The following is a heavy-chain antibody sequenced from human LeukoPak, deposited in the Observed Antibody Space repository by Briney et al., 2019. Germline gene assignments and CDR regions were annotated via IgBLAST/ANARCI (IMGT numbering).Heavy chain of an antibody. Sequence: GGSLRLSCAASGFTFSSYAMSWVRQAPGKGLEWVSAISGSGGSTYYEDSVKGRFTISRDNSKNTLYLQMNSLRAEDTAVYYCAKYPGGVAATPVGYFDYWGQGTLVTVSS. CDR3: AKYPGGVAATPVGYFDY. CDR1: GFTFSSYA. CDR2: ISGSGGST. J-gene: IGHJ4*02. D-gene: IGHD2-15*01. V-gene: IGHV3-23*01.